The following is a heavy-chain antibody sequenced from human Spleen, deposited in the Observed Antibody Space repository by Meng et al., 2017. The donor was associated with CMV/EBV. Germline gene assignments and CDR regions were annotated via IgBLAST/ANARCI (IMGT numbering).Heavy chain of an antibody. CDR1: GYSISSGYY. D-gene: IGHD5-18*01. J-gene: IGHJ4*02. CDR3: ARGRRGYSYGLWSV. CDR2: IYHSGST. V-gene: IGHV4-38-2*02. Sequence: SETLSLTCTVSGYSISSGYYWGWIRQPPGKGLEWIGSIYHSGSTYYNPSLESRVTISVDTSKNQFSLKLSSVTAADTAVYYCARGRRGYSYGLWSVWGQGTLVTVSS.